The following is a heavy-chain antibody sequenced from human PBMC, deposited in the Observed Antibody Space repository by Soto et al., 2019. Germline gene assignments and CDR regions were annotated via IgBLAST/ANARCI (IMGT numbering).Heavy chain of an antibody. CDR1: GGSFSGYY. J-gene: IGHJ5*02. CDR3: ARHPGLRFLEWFVAPGSYRFDP. Sequence: SETLSLTCAVYGGSFSGYYWSWIRQPPGKGLEWIGEINHSGSTNYNPSLKSRVTISVDTSKNQFSLKLSSVTAADTAVYYCARHPGLRFLEWFVAPGSYRFDPWGQGTLVTVSS. D-gene: IGHD3-3*01. V-gene: IGHV4-34*01. CDR2: INHSGST.